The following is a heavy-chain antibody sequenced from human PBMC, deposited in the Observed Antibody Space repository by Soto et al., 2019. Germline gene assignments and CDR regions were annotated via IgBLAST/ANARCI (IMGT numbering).Heavy chain of an antibody. CDR3: ARHLTYCSAGSCYSDFPYYGMDV. CDR1: GGPISSSSYY. V-gene: IGHV4-39*01. Sequence: SETLSLTCNISGGPISSSSYYWGWIRQPPGKGLEWIGSIFYSGSTYYNPSLKSRVTISVDTSKNQFSLKLSSVTAADTAVYYCARHLTYCSAGSCYSDFPYYGMDVWGQGTTVT. J-gene: IGHJ6*02. CDR2: IFYSGST. D-gene: IGHD2-15*01.